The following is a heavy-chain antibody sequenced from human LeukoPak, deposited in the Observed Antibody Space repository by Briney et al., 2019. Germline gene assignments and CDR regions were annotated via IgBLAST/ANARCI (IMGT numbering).Heavy chain of an antibody. V-gene: IGHV4-39*07. J-gene: IGHJ4*02. CDR2: IYYSGST. Sequence: SETLSLTCTVSGGSINSNNYYWGWIRQPPGKGQEWIGSIYYSGSTYYNPSLKSRVTISVDTSKNQFSLKLSSVTAADTAVYYCARVSPWGGDYYFDYWGQGTLVTVSS. D-gene: IGHD2-21*02. CDR1: GGSINSNNYY. CDR3: ARVSPWGGDYYFDY.